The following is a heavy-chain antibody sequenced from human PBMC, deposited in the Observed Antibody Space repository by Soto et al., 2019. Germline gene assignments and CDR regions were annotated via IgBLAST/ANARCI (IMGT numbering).Heavy chain of an antibody. V-gene: IGHV4-59*01. CDR2: IYYSGST. CDR3: ARIRGTMVRGVIHYYYYGMDV. CDR1: GGSISSYY. Sequence: SETLSLTCTVSGGSISSYYWSWIRQPPGKGLEWIGYIYYSGSTNYNPSLKSRVTISVDTSKNQFSLKLSSVTAADMAVYYCARIRGTMVRGVIHYYYYGMDVWGQGTTVTVSS. D-gene: IGHD3-10*01. J-gene: IGHJ6*02.